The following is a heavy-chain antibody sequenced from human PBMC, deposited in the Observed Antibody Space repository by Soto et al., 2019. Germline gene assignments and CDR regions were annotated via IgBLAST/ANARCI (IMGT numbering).Heavy chain of an antibody. V-gene: IGHV4-39*01. J-gene: IGHJ6*03. CDR1: GGSISSGGYY. CDR2: IYYSGST. Sequence: SETLSLTCTVSGGSISSGGYYWGWIRQPPGKGLEWIGSIYYSGSTYYNPSLKSRVTISVDTSKNQFSLKLSSVIAADTAVYYCARACQPAGSGPSDYYYYYYMDVWGKGTTVTVSS. CDR3: ARACQPAGSGPSDYYYYYYMDV.